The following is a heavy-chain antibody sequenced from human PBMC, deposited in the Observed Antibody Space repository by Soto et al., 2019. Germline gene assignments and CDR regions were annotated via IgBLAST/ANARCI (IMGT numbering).Heavy chain of an antibody. J-gene: IGHJ3*01. V-gene: IGHV3-33*01. Sequence: QVQLVESGGGVVQPGRSLRLSCAASGFTFSSYGMHWVRQAPGKGREWVALIYFDGGNKYYADSVKGRFTISRDNSKNTLYLQMNSLRVEDTAVYYCTRDRESESYYLLTYDAFNVWGQGTMVTVSS. CDR1: GFTFSSYG. CDR2: IYFDGGNK. D-gene: IGHD1-26*01. CDR3: TRDRESESYYLLTYDAFNV.